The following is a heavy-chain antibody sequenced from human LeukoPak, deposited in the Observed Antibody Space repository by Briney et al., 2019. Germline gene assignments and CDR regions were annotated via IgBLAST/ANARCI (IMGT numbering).Heavy chain of an antibody. CDR1: GGSISSTIYY. J-gene: IGHJ5*02. CDR3: ARDSRSGWGNWFDP. V-gene: IGHV4-39*07. Sequence: SETLSLTCTVSGGSISSTIYYWGWIRQPPGKGLEWIGSIYYRGSTYYNPSLKSRVAISVDTSKNQFSLKLCSVTAADTAVYYCARDSRSGWGNWFDPWGQGTLVTVSS. D-gene: IGHD6-19*01. CDR2: IYYRGST.